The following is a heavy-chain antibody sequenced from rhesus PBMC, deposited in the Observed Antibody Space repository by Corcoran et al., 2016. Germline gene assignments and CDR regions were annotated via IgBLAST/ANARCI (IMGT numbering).Heavy chain of an antibody. J-gene: IGHJ2*01. V-gene: IGHV4S19*01. CDR2: ISGSSGST. CDR1: GGSISSSNW. CDR3: AREYSSGWYGYFDI. D-gene: IGHD6-31*01. Sequence: QVQLQESGPGLVKPSETLSLTCAVSGGSISSSNWWSWFRQPPGAGLEWMGDISGSSGSTYYNPSLKSRVTISKDTSKNQFSLKLSSVTAADTAVYYCAREYSSGWYGYFDIWGPGTPITISS.